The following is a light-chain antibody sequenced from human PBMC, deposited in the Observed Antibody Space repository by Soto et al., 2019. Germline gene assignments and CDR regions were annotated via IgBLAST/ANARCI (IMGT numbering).Light chain of an antibody. Sequence: QSVLTQPASVSGSPGQLITISCTGTSSDVGGYNYVSWYQQHPGKAPELMISDVSNRPSVVSILFSGSKSGNTASLTISGLQADDEAGYYCSSYTSSSISYVFGTGTKLTVL. V-gene: IGLV2-14*01. CDR3: SSYTSSSISYV. J-gene: IGLJ1*01. CDR1: SSDVGGYNY. CDR2: DVS.